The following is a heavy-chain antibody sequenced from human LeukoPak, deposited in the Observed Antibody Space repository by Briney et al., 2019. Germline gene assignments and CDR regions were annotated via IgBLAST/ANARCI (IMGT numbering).Heavy chain of an antibody. CDR2: IYSGGST. CDR3: AKDMVTGSRARFGY. D-gene: IGHD5-18*01. CDR1: GFTVSSNY. Sequence: PGGSLRLSCAASGFTVSSNYMSWVRQAPGKGLEWVSVIYSGGSTYYADSVKGRFTISRDNSKNTLYLQMNSLRAEDTAVYYCAKDMVTGSRARFGYWGEGTLVTVSS. J-gene: IGHJ4*02. V-gene: IGHV3-66*01.